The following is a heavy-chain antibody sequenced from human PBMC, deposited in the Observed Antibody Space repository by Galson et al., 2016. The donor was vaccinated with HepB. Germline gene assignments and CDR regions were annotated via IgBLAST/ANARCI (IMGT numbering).Heavy chain of an antibody. V-gene: IGHV4-34*01. CDR3: ARSGYNYYYYYGMDV. CDR1: GGSFSGYY. Sequence: ETLSLTCAVYGGSFSGYYWSWIRQPPGKGLEWIGEISHSGSTNYNPSLKSRVTISVDTSKNQFSLKLSSVTAADTAVYYCARSGYNYYYYYGMDVWGQGTTVTVSS. J-gene: IGHJ6*02. D-gene: IGHD5-24*01. CDR2: ISHSGST.